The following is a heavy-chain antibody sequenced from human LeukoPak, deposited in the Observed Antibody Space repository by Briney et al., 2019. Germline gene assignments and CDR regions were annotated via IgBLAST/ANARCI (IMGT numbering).Heavy chain of an antibody. CDR3: ARDAQWAFDF. Sequence: PGGSLRLSCAASGFTFSSYSMNWVRQAPGKGLEWFSYIRSSTTTIYYADSVKGRFTISTDNAKNSLYLQMSSLRDEDTAVYYCARDAQWAFDFWGQGTMVTVSS. D-gene: IGHD6-19*01. CDR1: GFTFSSYS. V-gene: IGHV3-48*02. J-gene: IGHJ3*01. CDR2: IRSSTTTI.